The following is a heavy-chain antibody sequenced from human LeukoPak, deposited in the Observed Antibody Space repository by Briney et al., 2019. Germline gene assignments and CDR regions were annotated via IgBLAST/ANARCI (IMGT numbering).Heavy chain of an antibody. J-gene: IGHJ6*02. Sequence: GGSRRLSCAASRFTLSNYWMHWVRQAPGKGLVWVSRINADGSSASYADSVKGRFTISRDNAKNTLYLQMNSLRAEDTAMYYCARDYGRSRDYGMDVWGQGTTVTVSS. CDR3: ARDYGRSRDYGMDV. D-gene: IGHD3-10*01. V-gene: IGHV3-74*01. CDR2: INADGSSA. CDR1: RFTLSNYW.